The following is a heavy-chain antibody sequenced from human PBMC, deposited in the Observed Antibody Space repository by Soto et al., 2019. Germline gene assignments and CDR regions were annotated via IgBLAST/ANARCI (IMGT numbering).Heavy chain of an antibody. J-gene: IGHJ4*02. CDR3: ARFFSAMGLDY. CDR2: IYSAGNT. CDR1: GFTVSSNY. V-gene: IGHV3-53*01. D-gene: IGHD3-10*01. Sequence: GGSLRLSCAASGFTVSSNYMSWVRQAPGKGLEWVSVIYSAGNTYYADSVKGRITISRDNSKNTLYLQMNGLRAEDTAVYYCARFFSAMGLDYWGQGTLVTVSS.